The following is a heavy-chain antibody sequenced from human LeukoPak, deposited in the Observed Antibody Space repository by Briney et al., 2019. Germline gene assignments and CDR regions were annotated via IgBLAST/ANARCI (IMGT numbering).Heavy chain of an antibody. CDR1: GYTFTSYY. J-gene: IGHJ4*02. D-gene: IGHD6-19*01. CDR3: AREIAVAGTSFDY. CDR2: INPSGGST. Sequence: GASVKVSCKASGYTFTSYYMHRVRQAPGQGLEWMGIINPSGGSTSYAQKFQGRVTMTRDMSTSTVYMELSSLRSEDTAVYCCAREIAVAGTSFDYWGQGTLVTVSS. V-gene: IGHV1-46*01.